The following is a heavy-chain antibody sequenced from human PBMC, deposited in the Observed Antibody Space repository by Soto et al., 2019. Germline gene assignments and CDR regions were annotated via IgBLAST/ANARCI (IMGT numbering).Heavy chain of an antibody. CDR1: GVSISSYC. D-gene: IGHD3-16*01. CDR2: ICQSGDT. Sequence: SETLSLTCSVSGVSISSYCWSWIRQPPGKGLEWIGFICQSGDTNYNPSLKSRVTISVDTSKTQVSLKVSSVNAADTAVYYCARYVAAFDVWGQGTMVTVSS. J-gene: IGHJ3*01. V-gene: IGHV4-59*01. CDR3: ARYVAAFDV.